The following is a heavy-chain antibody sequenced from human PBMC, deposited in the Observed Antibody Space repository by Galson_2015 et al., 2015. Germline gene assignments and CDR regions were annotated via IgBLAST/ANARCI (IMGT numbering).Heavy chain of an antibody. CDR3: AKDRDSGSYYYYYGMDV. Sequence: SLRLSCAASGFTFSSYAMSWVRQAPGKGLEWVSDISNSGGITYYADSVKGRFTISRDNSKNTLYLQMNSLRVDDTAVYYCAKDRDSGSYYYYYGMDVWGQGTTVTVSS. CDR2: ISNSGGIT. V-gene: IGHV3-23*01. CDR1: GFTFSSYA. J-gene: IGHJ6*02. D-gene: IGHD1-26*01.